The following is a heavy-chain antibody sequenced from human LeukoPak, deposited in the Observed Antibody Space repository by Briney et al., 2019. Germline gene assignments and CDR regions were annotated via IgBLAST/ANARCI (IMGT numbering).Heavy chain of an antibody. CDR1: GGTFSSYA. Sequence: GSSVKVSCKASGGTFSSYAISWVRQAPAQGLEWMGGIIPIFGTANYAQKFQGRVTITTDESTSTAYMELSSLRSEDTAVYYCARAFLGTLSDYWGQGTLITVSS. CDR3: ARAFLGTLSDY. CDR2: IIPIFGTA. V-gene: IGHV1-69*05. J-gene: IGHJ4*02. D-gene: IGHD2/OR15-2a*01.